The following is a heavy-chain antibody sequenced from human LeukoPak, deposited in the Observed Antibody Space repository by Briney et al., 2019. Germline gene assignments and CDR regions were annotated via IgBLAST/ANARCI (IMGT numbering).Heavy chain of an antibody. V-gene: IGHV3-30-3*01. D-gene: IGHD1-26*01. CDR2: ISYDGSNK. CDR1: GVTFSSYA. CDR3: ARDERVVGATLDY. Sequence: PGGSLRLSCAASGVTFSSYAMSWVRQAPGKGLEWVAVISYDGSNKYYADSVKGRFTISRGNSKNTLYLQMNSLRAEDTAVYYCARDERVVGATLDYWGQGTLVSVSS. J-gene: IGHJ4*02.